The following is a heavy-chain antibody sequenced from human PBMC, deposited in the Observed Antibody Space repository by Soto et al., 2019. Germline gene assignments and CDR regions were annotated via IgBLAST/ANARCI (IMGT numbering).Heavy chain of an antibody. Sequence: EVQLLESGGGLVQPGGSLRLSCAASGFTFSSYAMSWVRQAPGKGLEWVSAISGSGGSTYYADSVKGRFTISSDNSKHSLYLPMNSLRAEDTAVYYCAKDRYCSGGSCKDAFDIWGQGTMVTVSS. CDR1: GFTFSSYA. CDR3: AKDRYCSGGSCKDAFDI. J-gene: IGHJ3*02. CDR2: ISGSGGST. V-gene: IGHV3-23*01. D-gene: IGHD2-15*01.